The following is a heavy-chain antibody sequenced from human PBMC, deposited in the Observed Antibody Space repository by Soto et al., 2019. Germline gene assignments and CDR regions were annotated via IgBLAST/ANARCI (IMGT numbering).Heavy chain of an antibody. D-gene: IGHD3-9*01. V-gene: IGHV3-30*04. CDR1: ELPFTDYS. CDR2: ILHDGRNT. CDR3: AVDGVPTSSFRYYYFRF. Sequence: QAQLVESGGGVVQPGRSLRLSCAASELPFTDYSMHWVRQTADKGLAWVAFILHDGRNTFYSDSVKGRFTISRDDSRSMLFLQMSGVTVEDTAIYYCAVDGVPTSSFRYYYFRFWGRGTLVTVSS. J-gene: IGHJ4*02.